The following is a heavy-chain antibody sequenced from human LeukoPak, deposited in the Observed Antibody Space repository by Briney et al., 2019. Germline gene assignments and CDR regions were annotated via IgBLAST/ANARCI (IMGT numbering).Heavy chain of an antibody. J-gene: IGHJ3*02. CDR2: IKQDGSEK. Sequence: GGSLRLSCAGSGITLSSYWMSWVRQAPGKGLEWVANIKQDGSEKYYVDSLKGRFTISRDNAKNSLFLQMNSLRAEDTAAYYCVRDQGAFDMWGQGTMVTVSS. CDR1: GITLSSYW. CDR3: VRDQGAFDM. V-gene: IGHV3-7*05.